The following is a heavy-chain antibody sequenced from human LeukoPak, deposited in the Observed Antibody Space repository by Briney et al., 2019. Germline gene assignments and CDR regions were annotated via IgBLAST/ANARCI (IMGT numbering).Heavy chain of an antibody. CDR3: ARIDPESSGYYYYFDS. V-gene: IGHV7-4-1*02. CDR1: GYTFTNYA. CDR2: TNTNTGHP. D-gene: IGHD3-22*01. Sequence: ASVKVSCKASGYTFTNYALNWVRQAPGQGLEWMGWTNTNTGHPTYAQGFTGRFVFSLATSIRTAYLQITSLKAEDTAVYYCARIDPESSGYYYYFDSWGQGTLVSVSS. J-gene: IGHJ4*02.